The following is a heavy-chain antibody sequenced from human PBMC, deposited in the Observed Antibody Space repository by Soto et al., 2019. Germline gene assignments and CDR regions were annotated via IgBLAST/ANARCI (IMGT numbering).Heavy chain of an antibody. D-gene: IGHD1-26*01. CDR2: ISYDGSNK. CDR1: GFTFSSYA. J-gene: IGHJ4*02. Sequence: QVQLVESGGGVVQPGRSLRLSCAASGFTFSSYAMHWVRQAPGKGLEWVAVISYDGSNKYYADSVKGRFTISRDNSKNTLYLQMNSLRAEDTAVYYCARDGMGIRGGHFDYWGQGTLVTVSS. V-gene: IGHV3-30-3*01. CDR3: ARDGMGIRGGHFDY.